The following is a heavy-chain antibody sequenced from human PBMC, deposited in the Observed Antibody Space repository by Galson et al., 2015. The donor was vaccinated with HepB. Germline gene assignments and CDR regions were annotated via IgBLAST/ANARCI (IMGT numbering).Heavy chain of an antibody. CDR1: GGTFSNYA. J-gene: IGHJ3*02. D-gene: IGHD2-21*02. CDR3: ARGALGVVVTGMGTRDDAFDI. V-gene: IGHV1-69*06. CDR2: IIPMFGTS. Sequence: SVKVSCKASGGTFSNYAISWVRQAPGQGLEWMGGIIPMFGTSKYAEKYQGRVTFTADKPTSTAYMELTSLRSEDTAVYYCARGALGVVVTGMGTRDDAFDIWGQGTKVTVSS.